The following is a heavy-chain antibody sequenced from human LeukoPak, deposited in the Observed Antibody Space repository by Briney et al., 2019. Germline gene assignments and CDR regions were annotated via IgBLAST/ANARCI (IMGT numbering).Heavy chain of an antibody. J-gene: IGHJ4*02. CDR1: GGSISSYY. CDR3: ARLHFYGSGSYLDY. D-gene: IGHD3-10*01. CDR2: ICYSGST. Sequence: PSETLSLTCTVSGGSISSYYWSWIRQPPGKGLEWIGYICYSGSTNYNPSLKSRVTISVETSKNQFSLKLSSVTAADTAVYYCARLHFYGSGSYLDYWGQGTLVTVSS. V-gene: IGHV4-59*01.